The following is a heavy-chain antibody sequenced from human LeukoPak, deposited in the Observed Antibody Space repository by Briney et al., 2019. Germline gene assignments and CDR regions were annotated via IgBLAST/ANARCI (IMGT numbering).Heavy chain of an antibody. Sequence: SVKVSCKASGGTFSSYAISWVRQAPGQGLEWMGGIIPIFGTANYAQKFQGRVTITADESTSTAYMELSSLRSEDTAVYYCASSGRDGYNQNAFDIWGQGTMVTVSS. CDR3: ASSGRDGYNQNAFDI. J-gene: IGHJ3*02. D-gene: IGHD5-24*01. CDR1: GGTFSSYA. CDR2: IIPIFGTA. V-gene: IGHV1-69*13.